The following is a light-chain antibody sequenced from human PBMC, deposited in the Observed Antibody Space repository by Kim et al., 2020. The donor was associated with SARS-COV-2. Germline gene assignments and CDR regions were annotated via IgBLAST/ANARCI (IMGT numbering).Light chain of an antibody. V-gene: IGKV3-15*01. J-gene: IGKJ5*01. CDR3: QQYNNWIT. Sequence: SVSPGERATLSCRASQSVGSNLAWYQQKPGQAPRLLMYTVSTRATGIQARFSGSGSGTEFTLTISSLQSEDFAVYYCQQYNNWITFGQGTRLEIK. CDR2: TVS. CDR1: QSVGSN.